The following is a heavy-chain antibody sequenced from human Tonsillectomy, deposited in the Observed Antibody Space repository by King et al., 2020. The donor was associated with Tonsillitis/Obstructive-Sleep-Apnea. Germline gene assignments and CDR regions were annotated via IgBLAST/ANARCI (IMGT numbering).Heavy chain of an antibody. Sequence: VQLVESGAEVKKLGASVKVSCKASGYTFTSYGISWVRQAPGQGLEWMGWISVYNGNTNYAQKLQGRVTMTTATSTSTAYMELRSLRSDDTAVYFCARYIVVVIGSYYYMDVWGKGTTVTVSS. CDR2: ISVYNGNT. J-gene: IGHJ6*03. CDR3: ARYIVVVIGSYYYMDV. V-gene: IGHV1-18*01. CDR1: GYTFTSYG. D-gene: IGHD2-21*01.